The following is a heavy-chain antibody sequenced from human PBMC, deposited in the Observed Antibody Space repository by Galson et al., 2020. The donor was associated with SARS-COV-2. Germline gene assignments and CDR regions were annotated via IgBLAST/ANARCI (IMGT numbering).Heavy chain of an antibody. V-gene: IGHV4-34*01. Sequence: SETLSLTCTVYGGSFSGYYWTWIRQPPGKGLEWIGEINHSGSSNYNPSLKSRVTMSVDTSKNQFSLKLSSVTAADTGVYYCASGSARGDYFDYWGQGTLVTVSS. CDR3: ASGSARGDYFDY. CDR1: GGSFSGYY. CDR2: INHSGSS. D-gene: IGHD3-16*01. J-gene: IGHJ4*02.